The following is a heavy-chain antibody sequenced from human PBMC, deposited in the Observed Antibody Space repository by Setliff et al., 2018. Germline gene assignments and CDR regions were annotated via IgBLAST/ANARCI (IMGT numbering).Heavy chain of an antibody. J-gene: IGHJ6*02. CDR3: ASGYSGYDWLYYYGMDV. CDR1: GFTFSRYT. Sequence: PGGSLRLSCAASGFTFSRYTINWVRQAPGKGLEWVSSISSSSSYIYYTDSVKGRFAISRDNAKNSLYLQMNSLRAEDTAVYYCASGYSGYDWLYYYGMDVWGQGTTVTVSS. V-gene: IGHV3-21*01. CDR2: ISSSSSYI. D-gene: IGHD5-12*01.